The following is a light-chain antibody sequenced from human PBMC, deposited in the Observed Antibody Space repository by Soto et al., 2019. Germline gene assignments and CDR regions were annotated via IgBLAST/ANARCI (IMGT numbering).Light chain of an antibody. Sequence: EVGLTQSPGTLSLSPGERATLSCRASQDIKDNYLAWYQQRPGQAPRLLIYGSSDRATGIPDRFSGGGSGTDFTLTISRLEPEDFAVYYCHQYGSSPPYTFGQGTKLEI. CDR3: HQYGSSPPYT. V-gene: IGKV3-20*01. J-gene: IGKJ2*01. CDR1: QDIKDNY. CDR2: GSS.